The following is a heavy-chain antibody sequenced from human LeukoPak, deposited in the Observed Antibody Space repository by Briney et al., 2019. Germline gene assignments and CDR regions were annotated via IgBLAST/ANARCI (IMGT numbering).Heavy chain of an antibody. Sequence: GGSLRLSCAASGFTFSSYAMSWVRQAPGKGLEWVSAISGSGGSTYYADSVKGRFTISRDNSKNTLYVQMNSLRAEDTAVYYCAKYYVATSFFDYWGQGALVTVSS. CDR3: AKYYVATSFFDY. V-gene: IGHV3-23*01. CDR2: ISGSGGST. J-gene: IGHJ4*02. CDR1: GFTFSSYA. D-gene: IGHD5-12*01.